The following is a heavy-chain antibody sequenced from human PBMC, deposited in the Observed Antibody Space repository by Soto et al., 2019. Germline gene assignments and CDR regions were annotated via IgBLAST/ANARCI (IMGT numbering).Heavy chain of an antibody. CDR1: GFSLSNARMG. D-gene: IGHD2-15*01. Sequence: GSGPTLVNPTETLTLTCTVSGFSLSNARMGVSWIRQPPGKALEWLAHIFSNDEKSYSTSLKSRLTISKDTSKSQVVLTMTNMDPVDTATYYCARATYCSGGSCYSLAHDSWGQGTPVTLSS. V-gene: IGHV2-26*01. CDR2: IFSNDEK. CDR3: ARATYCSGGSCYSLAHDS. J-gene: IGHJ4*02.